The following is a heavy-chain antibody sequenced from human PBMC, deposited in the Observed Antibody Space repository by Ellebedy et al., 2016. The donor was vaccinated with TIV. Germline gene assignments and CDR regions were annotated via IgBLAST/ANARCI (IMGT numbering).Heavy chain of an antibody. Sequence: GESLKISCAASGFTFSDYYMSWIRQAPGKGLEWVSYISSSSSCTNYADSVKGRFTISRDNAKNTLYLQMNSLRAEDTAVYYCARGSNYGMDVWGQGTTVTVSS. V-gene: IGHV3-11*06. J-gene: IGHJ6*02. D-gene: IGHD5/OR15-5a*01. CDR3: ARGSNYGMDV. CDR1: GFTFSDYY. CDR2: ISSSSSCT.